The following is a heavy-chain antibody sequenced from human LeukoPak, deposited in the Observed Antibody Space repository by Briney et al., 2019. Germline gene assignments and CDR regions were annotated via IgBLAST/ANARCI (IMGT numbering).Heavy chain of an antibody. CDR2: ISTDARTI. J-gene: IGHJ4*02. Sequence: GGSLRLSCAASGFTFSGNWMHWVRQAPGKGLVWVSHISTDARTITYADFVKGRFTISRDNAKNTLYLQMNSLRAEDTALYYCVRGQATAWGLDYWGQGTLVTVSS. CDR1: GFTFSGNW. V-gene: IGHV3-74*01. D-gene: IGHD6-13*01. CDR3: VRGQATAWGLDY.